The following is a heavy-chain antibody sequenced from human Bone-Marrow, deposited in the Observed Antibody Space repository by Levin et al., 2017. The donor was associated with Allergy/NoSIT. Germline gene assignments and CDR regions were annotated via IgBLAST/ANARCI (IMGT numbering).Heavy chain of an antibody. D-gene: IGHD5-18*01. J-gene: IGHJ6*02. CDR2: INHSGST. V-gene: IGHV4-34*01. CDR1: GGSFSGYY. Sequence: SQTLSLTCAVYGGSFSGYYWSWIRQPPGKGLEWIGEINHSGSTNYNPSLKSRVTISVDTSKNQFSLKLSSVTAADTAVYYCARGGPQVYTAMVNTYYYYYYGMDVWGQGTTVTVSS. CDR3: ARGGPQVYTAMVNTYYYYYYGMDV.